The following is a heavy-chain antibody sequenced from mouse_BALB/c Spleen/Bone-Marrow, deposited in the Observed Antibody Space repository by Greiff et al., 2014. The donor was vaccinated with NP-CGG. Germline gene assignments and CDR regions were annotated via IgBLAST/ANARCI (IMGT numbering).Heavy chain of an antibody. CDR3: TREGIYFGYDVPMDY. D-gene: IGHD2-2*01. CDR1: GYKFTDYE. CDR2: IDPETGGT. Sequence: QVQLQQSGAEPVRPGASVTLSCKASGYKFTDYEMHWVKQTPVHGLEWIGSIDPETGGTAYNQNFKGKATLTADRSSTTAYMELRSLTSEDSAAYYCTREGIYFGYDVPMDYWGQGTSVTVSS. J-gene: IGHJ4*01. V-gene: IGHV1-15*01.